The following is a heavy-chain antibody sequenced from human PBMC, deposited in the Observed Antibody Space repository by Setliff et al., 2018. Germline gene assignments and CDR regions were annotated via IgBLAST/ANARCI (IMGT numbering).Heavy chain of an antibody. D-gene: IGHD3-16*01. J-gene: IGHJ6*03. CDR3: ARDRQGDGNYYMDV. V-gene: IGHV3-74*01. Sequence: GESLKISCAASGFTFNIYWMHWVRQVPGKGLVWISRTSRDESTTNYADFAKGRFTISRDNAKNTVYLQMNSLRPEDTAVYYCARDRQGDGNYYMDVRGKGTTVTVSS. CDR1: GFTFNIYW. CDR2: TSRDESTT.